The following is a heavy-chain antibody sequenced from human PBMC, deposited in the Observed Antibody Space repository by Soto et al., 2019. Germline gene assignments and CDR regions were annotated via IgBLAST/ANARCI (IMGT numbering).Heavy chain of an antibody. J-gene: IGHJ4*02. CDR2: IWHNGKNK. CDR1: GFAFSNFG. CDR3: ARDPGQDEAMDY. V-gene: IGHV3-33*01. Sequence: QVQVVESGGGVVQPGRSLRLSCVASGFAFSNFGMHWVRQVPGKGLEWVAVIWHNGKNKDYADYAKGRFTISRDNSKNILYLEMNSRRVEDTAVYYCARDPGQDEAMDYWGQGTLVTVSS.